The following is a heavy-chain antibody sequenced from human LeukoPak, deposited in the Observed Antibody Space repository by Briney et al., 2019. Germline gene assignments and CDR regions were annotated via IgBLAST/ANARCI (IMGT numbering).Heavy chain of an antibody. D-gene: IGHD3-16*01. Sequence: GGSLRLSCAASGFTFSTYWMSWVRQAPGKGLEWVANIKEDGSDEYYVDSVKGRFTISRDNAKNSLYLQMNSLRAEDTAVYYCARGVAMKTFGGVMGYYFDYWGQGTLVTVSS. V-gene: IGHV3-7*02. CDR1: GFTFSTYW. CDR2: IKEDGSDE. J-gene: IGHJ4*02. CDR3: ARGVAMKTFGGVMGYYFDY.